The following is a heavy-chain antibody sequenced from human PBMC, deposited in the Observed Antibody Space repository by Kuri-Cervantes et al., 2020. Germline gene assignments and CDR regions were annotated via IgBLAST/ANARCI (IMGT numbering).Heavy chain of an antibody. Sequence: SGPTLVKPTQTLTLTCTFSGFSLHTSGVDMGWIRQPPGKALEWLVLIYWDDDKLYSPSLKSRLTITKDTSKNQVVLTMTNMDPVDTASYYCAHKSSQLLFLCYCNWFDPWGQGTLVTVSS. V-gene: IGHV2-5*02. CDR3: AHKSSQLLFLCYCNWFDP. J-gene: IGHJ5*02. D-gene: IGHD2-2*01. CDR1: GFSLHTSGVD. CDR2: IYWDDDK.